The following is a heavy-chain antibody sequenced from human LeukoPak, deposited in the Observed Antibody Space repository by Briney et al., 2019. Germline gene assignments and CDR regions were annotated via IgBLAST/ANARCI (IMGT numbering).Heavy chain of an antibody. Sequence: SQTLSLTCAVSGGSISRSNWWSWVGQPPGNGMEWIGEVSHSGSTNYNPSLKSRVNISVDKSKNPFSLKLRSVTAADTAVYYCARDLHCSGGSCGIAFDIWGQGTMVTVS. V-gene: IGHV4-4*02. J-gene: IGHJ3*02. CDR3: ARDLHCSGGSCGIAFDI. CDR2: VSHSGST. CDR1: GGSISRSNW. D-gene: IGHD2-15*01.